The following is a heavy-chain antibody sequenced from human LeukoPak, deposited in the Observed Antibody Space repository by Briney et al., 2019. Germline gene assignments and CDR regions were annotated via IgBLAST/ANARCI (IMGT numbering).Heavy chain of an antibody. Sequence: GESLKISCKGSGYSFPSYWIRWVRQMPGKGLEWMGRFDPSESYTNYRPPFQGHVTISADKSISTASLQRSSLKASDTAMYYCARHLDSGYAHGYGMDVWGQGTTVTVSS. CDR2: FDPSESYT. J-gene: IGHJ6*02. CDR3: ARHLDSGYAHGYGMDV. V-gene: IGHV5-10-1*01. D-gene: IGHD5-12*01. CDR1: GYSFPSYW.